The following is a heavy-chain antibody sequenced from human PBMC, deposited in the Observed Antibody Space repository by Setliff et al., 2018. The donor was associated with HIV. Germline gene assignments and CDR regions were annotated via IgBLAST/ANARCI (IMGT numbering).Heavy chain of an antibody. V-gene: IGHV4-59*11. CDR3: ARKRCSGGSCFSPFDF. J-gene: IGHJ4*02. Sequence: SETLSLTCTVSGGSISSHYWSWIRQPPGKGLEWIGYIYYSGSTYYNPSLKSRLTVSLDTSKNQFSLMLSSVTAADTAVYYCARKRCSGGSCFSPFDFWGQGTLVTVSS. CDR1: GGSISSHY. CDR2: IYYSGST. D-gene: IGHD2-15*01.